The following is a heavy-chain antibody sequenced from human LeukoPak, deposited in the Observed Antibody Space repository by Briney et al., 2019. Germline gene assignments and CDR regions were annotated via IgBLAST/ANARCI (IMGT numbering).Heavy chain of an antibody. CDR1: GGSISSSSYY. D-gene: IGHD6-19*01. Sequence: SETLSLTCTVSGGSISSSSYYWGWIRQPPGKGLEWIGSIYYSGSTYYNPSLKSRVTISVDTSKNQFSLKLSSVTAADTAVYYCASSIAVAGTTWFDPWGQGTLVTVSS. CDR3: ASSIAVAGTTWFDP. J-gene: IGHJ5*02. CDR2: IYYSGST. V-gene: IGHV4-39*07.